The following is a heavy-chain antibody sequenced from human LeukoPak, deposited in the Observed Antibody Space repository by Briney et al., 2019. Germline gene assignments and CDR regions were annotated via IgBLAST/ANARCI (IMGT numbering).Heavy chain of an antibody. J-gene: IGHJ4*02. CDR1: GFTFSDYY. Sequence: GGSLRLSCAASGFTFSDYYMSWIRQAPGRGLEWVSYISSSGSTIYYADSVKGRFTISRDNAKNSLYLQMNSLRAEDTAVYYYAREAVAGDFDYWGQGTLVTVSS. D-gene: IGHD6-19*01. CDR2: ISSSGSTI. V-gene: IGHV3-11*04. CDR3: AREAVAGDFDY.